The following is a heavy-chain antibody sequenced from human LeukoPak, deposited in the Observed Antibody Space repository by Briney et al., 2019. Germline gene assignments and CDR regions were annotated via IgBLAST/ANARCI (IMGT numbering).Heavy chain of an antibody. CDR2: FHNSGTS. J-gene: IGHJ4*02. Sequence: PSETLSLTCTVSDDSISDYYRGWIRQPPGKGLEWIGYFHNSGTSTYNPSLKSRVTISVDTSKNQFSLKLSSVTAADTAVYYCARDFDYWGQGTLVTVSS. CDR1: DDSISDYY. CDR3: ARDFDY. V-gene: IGHV4-59*12.